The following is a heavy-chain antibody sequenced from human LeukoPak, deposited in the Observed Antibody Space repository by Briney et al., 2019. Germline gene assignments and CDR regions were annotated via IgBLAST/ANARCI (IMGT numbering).Heavy chain of an antibody. J-gene: IGHJ4*02. V-gene: IGHV1-2*02. CDR2: IKPDSGGT. D-gene: IGHD6-19*01. Sequence: ASVKVSCKASGYTFTGYYLHWVRQAPGQGLDWMGWIKPDSGGTNYAQKFQGRVTMTRDTSISTAYMELSRLRSDDTAMYYCARVREYSSGWYFDFWGQGTLVTVSS. CDR3: ARVREYSSGWYFDF. CDR1: GYTFTGYY.